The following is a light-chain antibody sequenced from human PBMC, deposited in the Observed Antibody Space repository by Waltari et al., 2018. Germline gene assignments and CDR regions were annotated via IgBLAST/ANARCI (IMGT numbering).Light chain of an antibody. CDR1: SSDVGGFNY. V-gene: IGLV2-11*01. J-gene: IGLJ2*01. Sequence: QSALTQPRSVSGSPGQSVTISCTGTSSDVGGFNYVSWYQKHPGKAPKIMIYDVIKRPSGVPDRFSGSKSDNTASLTISGLQAEDEADYYCCSYAGSYTVLFGGGTKLTVL. CDR2: DVI. CDR3: CSYAGSYTVL.